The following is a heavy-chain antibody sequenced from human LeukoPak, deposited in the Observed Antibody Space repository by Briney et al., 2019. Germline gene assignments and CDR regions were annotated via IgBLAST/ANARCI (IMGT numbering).Heavy chain of an antibody. J-gene: IGHJ5*02. Sequence: SETLSLTCTVSGYSISSGYYWGWIRQPPGKGLEWIGSIYHSGSTYYNPSLKSRVAISVDTSKNQFSLKLSSVTAADTAVYYCARDLGPYCSSTSCYFAGGWFDPWGQGTLVTVSS. CDR2: IYHSGST. V-gene: IGHV4-38-2*02. CDR1: GYSISSGYY. D-gene: IGHD2-2*01. CDR3: ARDLGPYCSSTSCYFAGGWFDP.